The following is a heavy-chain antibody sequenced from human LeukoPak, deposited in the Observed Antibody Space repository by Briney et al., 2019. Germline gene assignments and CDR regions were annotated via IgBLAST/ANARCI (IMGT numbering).Heavy chain of an antibody. CDR3: AYYIVYAAACNFDY. J-gene: IGHJ4*02. Sequence: AGGSLRLSCAASGFTFSSYSMNWVRQAPGKGLEWVSYISSSSSYIYYADSVKGRFTISRENEKKSLYLQMNRLRAEDTAVYYCAYYIVYAAACNFDYWGQGTLVTVSS. CDR2: ISSSSSYI. V-gene: IGHV3-21*04. CDR1: GFTFSSYS. D-gene: IGHD2-2*01.